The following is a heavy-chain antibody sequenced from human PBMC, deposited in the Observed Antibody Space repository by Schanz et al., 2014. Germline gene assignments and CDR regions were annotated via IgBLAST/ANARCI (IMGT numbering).Heavy chain of an antibody. CDR2: ISYSGST. CDR1: GGSVSSGGDY. J-gene: IGHJ4*02. CDR3: AKQIHYDILTVTRN. D-gene: IGHD3-9*01. V-gene: IGHV4-31*03. Sequence: QVQLQESGSGLMKPSQTLSLTCTVSGGSVSSGGDYWSWIRQHPGKGLEWIGFISYSGSTYYNPSLKSRVTISVDTSKNQFSLNLSSATAEDTAVYYCAKQIHYDILTVTRNWGQGTLVTVSS.